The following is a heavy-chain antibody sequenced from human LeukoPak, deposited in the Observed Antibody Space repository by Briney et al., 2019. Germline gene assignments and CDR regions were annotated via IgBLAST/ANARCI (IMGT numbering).Heavy chain of an antibody. CDR1: GFTFSSYG. CDR3: AKKFTLVRGGRVDY. V-gene: IGHV3-30*18. CDR2: ISYDGSNK. Sequence: QPGRSLRLSCAASGFTFSSYGMHWVRQAPGKGLEWVAVISYDGSNKYYADSVKGRFTISRDNSKNTLYLQMNSLRAEDTAVYFCAKKFTLVRGGRVDYWGQGTLVTVSS. J-gene: IGHJ4*02. D-gene: IGHD3-10*01.